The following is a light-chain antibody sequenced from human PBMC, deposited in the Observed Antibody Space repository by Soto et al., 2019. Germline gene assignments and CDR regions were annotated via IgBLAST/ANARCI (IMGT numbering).Light chain of an antibody. V-gene: IGKV1-5*03. CDR3: QQYSKEST. Sequence: DVEMTQSPSTLPTSIGDRVTINCRASQNVSNWLAWYQQKPGKAPKLLIYKTSRLESGVPSRFSASGSGTDFSLTINSLQSDDFATYFCQQYSKESTFDQGTKLEIK. CDR1: QNVSNW. J-gene: IGKJ2*01. CDR2: KTS.